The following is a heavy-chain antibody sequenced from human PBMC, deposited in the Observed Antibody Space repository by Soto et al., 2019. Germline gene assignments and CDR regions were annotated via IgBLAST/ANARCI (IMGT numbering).Heavy chain of an antibody. V-gene: IGHV4-59*01. CDR3: ARDNGRENYYDSSGYWYYFDY. J-gene: IGHJ4*02. CDR1: GGSISSYY. D-gene: IGHD3-22*01. Sequence: SETLSLTCTVSGGSISSYYWGWIRQPPGKGLEWIGYIYYSGSTNYNPSLKSRVTISVDTSKSQFSLKLSSVTAADTAVYYCARDNGRENYYDSSGYWYYFDYWGQGTLVTVSS. CDR2: IYYSGST.